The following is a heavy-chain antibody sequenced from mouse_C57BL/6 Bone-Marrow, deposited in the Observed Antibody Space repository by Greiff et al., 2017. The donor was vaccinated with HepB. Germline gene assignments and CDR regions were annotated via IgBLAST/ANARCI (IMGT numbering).Heavy chain of an antibody. D-gene: IGHD2-4*01. V-gene: IGHV1-69*01. CDR1: GYTFTSYW. Sequence: QVQLKQPGAELVMPGASVKLSCKASGYTFTSYWMHWVKQRPGQGLEWIGEIDPSDSYTNYNQKFKGKSTLTVDKSSSTAYMQLSSLTSEDSAVYYCARRRYDYDEGDYWGQGTTLTVSS. J-gene: IGHJ2*01. CDR2: IDPSDSYT. CDR3: ARRRYDYDEGDY.